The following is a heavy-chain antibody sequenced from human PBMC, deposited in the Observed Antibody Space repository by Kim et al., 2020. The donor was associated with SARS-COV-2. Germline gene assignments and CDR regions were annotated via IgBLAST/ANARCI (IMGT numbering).Heavy chain of an antibody. J-gene: IGHJ4*02. D-gene: IGHD6-13*01. Sequence: NQKNSQTFQSRVTITRETSASTAYMELSSLRSEDTAVYYCATRSSTYFDYWGQGTLVTVSS. V-gene: IGHV1-3*01. CDR2: NQ. CDR3: ATRSSTYFDY.